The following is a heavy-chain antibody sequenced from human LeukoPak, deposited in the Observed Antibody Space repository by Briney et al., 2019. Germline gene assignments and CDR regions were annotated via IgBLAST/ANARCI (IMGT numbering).Heavy chain of an antibody. J-gene: IGHJ4*02. CDR1: GGSFSGHY. V-gene: IGHV4-34*01. CDR3: ASGLWSGYYFDY. CDR2: INHSGST. Sequence: PSETLSLTCAVYGGSFSGHYWSWIRQPPGKGLEWIGEINHSGSTNYNPSLKSRVTISVDTSKNQFSLKLSSVTAADTAVYYCASGLWSGYYFDYWGQGTLVTVSS. D-gene: IGHD3-3*01.